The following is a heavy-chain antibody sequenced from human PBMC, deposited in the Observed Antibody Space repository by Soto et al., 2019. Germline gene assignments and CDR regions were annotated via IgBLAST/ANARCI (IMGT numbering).Heavy chain of an antibody. V-gene: IGHV5-51*01. CDR3: ARIPSTGPYSFDY. J-gene: IGHJ4*02. CDR2: IYPGDSDT. Sequence: GASLKISCKASGYSFTSYWIGWVRQMPGKGLEWMGIIYPGDSDTRYSPSFQGQVTISADKSISTASLQWSSLKASDTAMYYCARIPSTGPYSFDYWGQGTLVTVSS. CDR1: GYSFTSYW. D-gene: IGHD1-1*01.